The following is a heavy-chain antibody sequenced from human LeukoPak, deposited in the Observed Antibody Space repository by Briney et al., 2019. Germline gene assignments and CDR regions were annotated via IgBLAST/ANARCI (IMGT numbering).Heavy chain of an antibody. CDR1: GGSISSSSYY. Sequence: MASETLSLTCTVSGGSISSSSYYWGWIRQPPGKGLEWIGSIYYSGSTYYNPSLKSRVTISVDTSRNQFSLKLSSVTAADTAVYYCARAGSSGWDFDYWGQGTLVTVSS. CDR2: IYYSGST. D-gene: IGHD6-19*01. CDR3: ARAGSSGWDFDY. V-gene: IGHV4-39*07. J-gene: IGHJ4*02.